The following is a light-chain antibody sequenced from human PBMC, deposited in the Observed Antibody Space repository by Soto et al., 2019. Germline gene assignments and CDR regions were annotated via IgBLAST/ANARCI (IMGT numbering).Light chain of an antibody. V-gene: IGKV1-39*01. Sequence: DIQMTQSPSSLSASVGDRITITCRASQSISSYLNWYQQKPGKAPNLLIYGAASLQGGVPSRFSGTGSGTDFTLTISSLQPEGFATYYCQQSDRIPRTFGQGTKVDIK. CDR1: QSISSY. CDR2: GAA. CDR3: QQSDRIPRT. J-gene: IGKJ1*01.